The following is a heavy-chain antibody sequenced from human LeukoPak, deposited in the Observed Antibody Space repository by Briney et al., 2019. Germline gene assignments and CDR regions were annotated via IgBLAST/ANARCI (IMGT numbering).Heavy chain of an antibody. Sequence: GSLRLSCAASGFTFSSYAMSWVRQAPGKGLEWVSAISGSGGSTYYADSVKGRFTISRDNPKNTLYLQMNSLRAEDTAVYYCAKHRSWYTSRSELDPWGQGTLVTVSS. J-gene: IGHJ5*02. CDR1: GFTFSSYA. CDR2: ISGSGGST. CDR3: AKHRSWYTSRSELDP. V-gene: IGHV3-23*01. D-gene: IGHD6-13*01.